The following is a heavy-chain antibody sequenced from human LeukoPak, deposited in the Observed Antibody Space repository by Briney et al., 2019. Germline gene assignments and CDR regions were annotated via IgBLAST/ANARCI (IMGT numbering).Heavy chain of an antibody. CDR3: ARAYRAGIAVAGIH. J-gene: IGHJ4*02. Sequence: GASVKVSCKASEYTFTGYYMHWVRQAPGQGLEWMGWINPNSGGTNYAQKFQGRVTMTRDTSISTAYMELSRLRSDDTAVYYCARAYRAGIAVAGIHWGQGTLVTVSS. CDR2: INPNSGGT. CDR1: EYTFTGYY. D-gene: IGHD6-19*01. V-gene: IGHV1-2*02.